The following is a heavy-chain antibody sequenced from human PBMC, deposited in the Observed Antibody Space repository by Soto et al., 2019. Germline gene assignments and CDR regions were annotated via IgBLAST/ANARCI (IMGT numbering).Heavy chain of an antibody. J-gene: IGHJ4*02. CDR3: ARATYYDSSGYVDY. CDR1: GGSISSGFY. V-gene: IGHV4-31*03. CDR2: IYYSGNT. Sequence: SETLSLTCTVSGGSISSGFYWSWIRQHPGKGLEWIGYIYYSGNTYYNPSLKSRVIISVDTSKNQFSLNLTSVTAADTAVYYCARATYYDSSGYVDYWGQGTLVTVSS. D-gene: IGHD3-22*01.